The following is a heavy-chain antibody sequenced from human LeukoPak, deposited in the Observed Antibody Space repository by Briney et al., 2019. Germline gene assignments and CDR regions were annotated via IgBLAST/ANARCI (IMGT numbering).Heavy chain of an antibody. Sequence: GGSLRLSCAASGFTFSSYAMSWVRQAPGKGLEWVSAISGSGGSTYYADSVKGRFTISRDNSKNTLYLQMNSLRAEDTAVYYCASSLKIFGVVIITEYFQHWGQGTLVTVSP. J-gene: IGHJ1*01. V-gene: IGHV3-23*01. CDR2: ISGSGGST. CDR1: GFTFSSYA. D-gene: IGHD3-3*01. CDR3: ASSLKIFGVVIITEYFQH.